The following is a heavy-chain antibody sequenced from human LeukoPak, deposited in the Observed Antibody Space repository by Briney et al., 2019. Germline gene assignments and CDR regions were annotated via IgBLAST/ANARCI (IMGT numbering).Heavy chain of an antibody. CDR3: ARGSLGYCDSTSCFTQFDY. CDR1: GFTFSSCA. CDR2: ISYDGCNK. J-gene: IGHJ4*02. V-gene: IGHV3-30*04. D-gene: IGHD2-2*02. Sequence: GGSLRLSCAACGFTFSSCAIHGVRQARGKGLVWVAVISYDGCNKIYADSVKGRFTISRDNSKNTLYLQMNSPRAEDTAVYYCARGSLGYCDSTSCFTQFDYWGQGTLVTVSS.